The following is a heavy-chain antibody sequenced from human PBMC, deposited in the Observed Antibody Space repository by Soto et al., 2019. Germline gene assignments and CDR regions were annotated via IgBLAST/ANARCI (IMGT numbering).Heavy chain of an antibody. CDR1: GGSISSSNW. V-gene: IGHV4-4*02. Sequence: SETLSLTCAVSGGSISSSNWWSWVRQPPGKGLEWIGEIYHSGSTNYNPSLKSRVTISVDKSKNQFSLKLSSVTAADTAVYYCVSSVTVTNLFFYYYGMDVWGQGTTVTVSS. CDR2: IYHSGST. CDR3: VSSVTVTNLFFYYYGMDV. J-gene: IGHJ6*02. D-gene: IGHD4-17*01.